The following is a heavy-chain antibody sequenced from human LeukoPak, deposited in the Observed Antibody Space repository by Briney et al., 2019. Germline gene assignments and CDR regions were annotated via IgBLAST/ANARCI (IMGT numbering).Heavy chain of an antibody. CDR2: ISSSSSYI. J-gene: IGHJ4*02. Sequence: GGSQRLSCAASGFTFSSYSMNWVRQAPGKGLEWVSSISSSSSYIYYADSVKGRFTISRDNAKNSLYLQMNSLRAEDTAVYYCARDPGGSGSYSFDYWGQGTGHTVSS. D-gene: IGHD3-10*01. V-gene: IGHV3-21*01. CDR3: ARDPGGSGSYSFDY. CDR1: GFTFSSYS.